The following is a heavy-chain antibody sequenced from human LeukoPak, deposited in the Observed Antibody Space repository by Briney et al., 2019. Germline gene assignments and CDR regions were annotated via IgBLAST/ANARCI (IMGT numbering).Heavy chain of an antibody. CDR1: GLTFNKYW. D-gene: IGHD2-2*01. CDR3: AKGVVVAPDVTPFDY. Sequence: GGSLRLSCEASGLTFNKYWMTWVRQAPGKGLEWVANIKQDGSEKNYVDSVKGRFTISRDNSKNTLYLQMNSLRAEDTAVYYCAKGVVVAPDVTPFDYWGQGTLVTVSS. J-gene: IGHJ4*02. V-gene: IGHV3-7*03. CDR2: IKQDGSEK.